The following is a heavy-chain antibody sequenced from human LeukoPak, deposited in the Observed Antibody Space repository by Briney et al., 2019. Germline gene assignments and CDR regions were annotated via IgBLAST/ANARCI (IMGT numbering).Heavy chain of an antibody. Sequence: GGSLRLSCAASGFTFSSYAMHWVRQAPGKGLEYVSAISSNGGSTHYANSVKGRFTISRDNSKNTLYLQMGSLRAEDMAVYYCARVGSGSYYYWGQGTLVTVSS. CDR3: ARVGSGSYYY. CDR2: ISSNGGST. CDR1: GFTFSSYA. V-gene: IGHV3-64*01. J-gene: IGHJ4*02. D-gene: IGHD3-10*01.